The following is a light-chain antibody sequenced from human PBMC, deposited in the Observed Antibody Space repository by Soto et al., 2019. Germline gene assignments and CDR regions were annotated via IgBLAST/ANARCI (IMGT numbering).Light chain of an antibody. CDR3: QQYGSSGT. Sequence: EIVMTQFPATLSVSPGERATLSCRASRSLGNNLAWYQQRPGQAPRLLIYGASNRATGIPDRFSGSGSGTDFTLTISRLEPEDFAVYYCQQYGSSGTLGQGTKVDIK. CDR1: RSLGNN. V-gene: IGKV3-20*01. CDR2: GAS. J-gene: IGKJ1*01.